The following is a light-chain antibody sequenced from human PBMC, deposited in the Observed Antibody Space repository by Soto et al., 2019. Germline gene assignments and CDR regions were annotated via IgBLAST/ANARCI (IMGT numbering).Light chain of an antibody. CDR1: SSDVGGYNY. J-gene: IGLJ2*01. CDR2: DVS. V-gene: IGLV2-14*03. CDR3: SSYTSSSTLV. Sequence: QSVLTQPASVSGSPGQSITISCTGTSSDVGGYNYVSWYQQLPDKVPKLMIYDVSNRPSGVSNRFSGSKSGNTASLTISGLQAEDEADYYCSSYTSSSTLVFGGGTKVTVL.